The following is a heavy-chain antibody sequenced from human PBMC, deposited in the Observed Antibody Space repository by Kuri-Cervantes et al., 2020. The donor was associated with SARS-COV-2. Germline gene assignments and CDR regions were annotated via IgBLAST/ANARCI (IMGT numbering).Heavy chain of an antibody. CDR3: ARVFTASFDF. J-gene: IGHJ4*02. CDR1: GGSISSSRYY. Sequence: AGSLTLSCTFSGGSISSSRYYWGSIRQPPGKGLEWIGSIYHSGSIHYNPSLKSRVTISLDTSTNQFPLKLSSVTVPDTAVYYCARVFTASFDFWGQGTLVTVSS. CDR2: IYHSGSI. V-gene: IGHV4-39*06.